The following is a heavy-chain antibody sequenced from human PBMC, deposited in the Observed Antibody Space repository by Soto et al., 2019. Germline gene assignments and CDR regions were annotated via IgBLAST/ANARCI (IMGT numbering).Heavy chain of an antibody. CDR2: IGPASGDT. D-gene: IGHD3-10*01. CDR3: GRGRSGQLVVFY. J-gene: IGHJ4*02. V-gene: IGHV1-2*02. Sequence: ASVKVSCKASGYTFTGHYIHWVRQAPGLGPEWMGEIGPASGDTRYAQKFQGRVTMTRDTSITTVYMELNNLSPDDTAVYYCGRGRSGQLVVFYWGQGTPVTVSS. CDR1: GYTFTGHY.